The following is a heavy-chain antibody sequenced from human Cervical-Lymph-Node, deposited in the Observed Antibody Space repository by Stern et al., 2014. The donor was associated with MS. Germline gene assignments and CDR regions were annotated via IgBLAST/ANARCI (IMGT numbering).Heavy chain of an antibody. D-gene: IGHD3-3*01. Sequence: EVQLVESGGGLVEPGRSLRLSCEASGFIFRDYALSWFRQAPGKGLEWGGFISSQVYGGASEYAASVKGRFTVSRDDSRGIAFLQMNSLKTEDTAVYYCTRDSGDSWSGYSHFYGMDVWGQGTAVTV. CDR1: GFIFRDYA. J-gene: IGHJ6*02. V-gene: IGHV3-49*03. CDR3: TRDSGDSWSGYSHFYGMDV. CDR2: ISSQVYGGAS.